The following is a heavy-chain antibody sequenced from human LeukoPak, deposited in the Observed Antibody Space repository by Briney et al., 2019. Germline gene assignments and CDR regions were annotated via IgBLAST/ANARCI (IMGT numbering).Heavy chain of an antibody. Sequence: ASVKVSCKASGYTFTSYGISWVRQAPGQGLVWMGWISAYNGNTNYAQKLQGRVTMTTDTSTSTAYMELRSLRSDDTAVYYCARDGDYYYYYYMDVWGKGTTVTVSS. CDR2: ISAYNGNT. D-gene: IGHD2-21*02. CDR3: ARDGDYYYYYYMDV. CDR1: GYTFTSYG. J-gene: IGHJ6*03. V-gene: IGHV1-18*01.